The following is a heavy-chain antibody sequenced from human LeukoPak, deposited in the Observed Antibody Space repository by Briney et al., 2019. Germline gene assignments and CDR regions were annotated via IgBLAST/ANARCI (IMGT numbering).Heavy chain of an antibody. Sequence: SQTLSLTCTVSGGSVSSDYCSWIRQPPGKGLEWIGYIYHTGNSAYNPSLKSRATISLDTSKNQFSLKLTSVTAADTAVYFCARHPFSSPFDYWGQGTLVTVSS. D-gene: IGHD2/OR15-2a*01. CDR1: GGSVSSDY. J-gene: IGHJ4*02. CDR2: IYHTGNS. V-gene: IGHV4-59*08. CDR3: ARHPFSSPFDY.